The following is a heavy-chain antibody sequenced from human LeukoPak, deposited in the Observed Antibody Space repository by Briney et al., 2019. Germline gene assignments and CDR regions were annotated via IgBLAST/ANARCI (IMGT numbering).Heavy chain of an antibody. Sequence: GGSLRLSCAASGFTFSSYAMSWVRQAPGKGLEWVSAISGSGGSTYYADSVKGRFTISRDNVKNTLYLQMNSLRAEDTAVYYCXXXXXXXXXXXLAHLDYWGQGTRVTVSS. CDR2: ISGSGGST. CDR3: XXXXXXXXXXXLAHLDY. CDR1: GFTFSSYA. J-gene: IGHJ4*02. D-gene: IGHD2-8*02. V-gene: IGHV3-23*01.